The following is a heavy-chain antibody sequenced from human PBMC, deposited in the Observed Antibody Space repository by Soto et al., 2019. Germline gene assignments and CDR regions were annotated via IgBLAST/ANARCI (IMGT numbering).Heavy chain of an antibody. V-gene: IGHV4-31*03. D-gene: IGHD6-25*01. Sequence: KPSETLSLTCSVSGGSIREGGYYWAWIRQRPGKGLEWMGFIYFTGKTNYNPSFESRLSMSVDMSRSQLSLRLTSVTAADTAVYFCAKDPIPQPTPAVTPRWFDPWGPGILVTASS. CDR2: IYFTGKT. J-gene: IGHJ5*02. CDR3: AKDPIPQPTPAVTPRWFDP. CDR1: GGSIREGGYY.